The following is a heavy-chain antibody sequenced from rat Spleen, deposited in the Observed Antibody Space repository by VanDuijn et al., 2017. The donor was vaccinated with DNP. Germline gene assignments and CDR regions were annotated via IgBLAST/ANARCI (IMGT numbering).Heavy chain of an antibody. CDR3: TRQRTMMPYYYAVDA. CDR1: GFTFSDYY. D-gene: IGHD1-12*01. J-gene: IGHJ4*01. V-gene: IGHV5-7*01. CDR2: ISYNGGTP. Sequence: EVLLVESDGGLVQPGRSLKLSCAVSGFTFSDYYMAWVRQAPAKGLEWVATISYNGGTPYYRDSVKGRFTISRDNAQSTLYLQMDSLRSEDTATYYCTRQRTMMPYYYAVDAWGQGASVTVSS.